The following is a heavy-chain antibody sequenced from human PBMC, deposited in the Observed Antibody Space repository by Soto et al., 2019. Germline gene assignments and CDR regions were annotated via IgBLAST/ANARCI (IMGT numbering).Heavy chain of an antibody. Sequence: QVQLVQSGAEVKKPGSSVKVSCKASGGTFNNYAISWVRQAPGQGLEWMGGIIPIIGTADYAHKFQGRLAISADESTGTTFMELSSLRAEATALYYCARGGVDVVATSAFDSWGQGTLVTVSS. D-gene: IGHD5-12*01. J-gene: IGHJ4*02. CDR3: ARGGVDVVATSAFDS. CDR1: GGTFNNYA. CDR2: IIPIIGTA. V-gene: IGHV1-69*01.